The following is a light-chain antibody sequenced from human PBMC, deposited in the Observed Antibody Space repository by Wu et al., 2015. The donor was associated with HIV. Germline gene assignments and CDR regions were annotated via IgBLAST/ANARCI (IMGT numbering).Light chain of an antibody. CDR2: NAY. J-gene: IGKJ1*01. CDR1: ESVRGY. V-gene: IGKV3-11*01. CDR3: QQRSNWPRT. Sequence: EIVLTQSPGTLSLSPGERATLSCRASESVRGYLAWYQQKPGQPPRLLIYNAYDRATGIPARFSGSGSGTDFTLTISSLEPEDFAVYYCQQRSNWPRTFGQGTKVEIK.